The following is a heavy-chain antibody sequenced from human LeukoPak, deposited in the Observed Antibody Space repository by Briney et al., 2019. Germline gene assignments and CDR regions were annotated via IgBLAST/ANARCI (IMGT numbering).Heavy chain of an antibody. CDR2: FDPEDGET. V-gene: IGHV1-24*01. CDR3: ATGNMETITFSDY. CDR1: GYTLTELS. J-gene: IGHJ4*02. D-gene: IGHD2/OR15-2a*01. Sequence: ASVKVSRKVSGYTLTELSMHWVRQAPGKGLEWMGGFDPEDGETIYAQKFQGRVTMTEDTSTDTAYMELSSLRSEDTAVYYCATGNMETITFSDYWGQGTLVTVSS.